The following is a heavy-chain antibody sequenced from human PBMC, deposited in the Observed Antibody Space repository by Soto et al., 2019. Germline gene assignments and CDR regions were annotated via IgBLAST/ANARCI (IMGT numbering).Heavy chain of an antibody. CDR1: GGTFSSYA. V-gene: IGHV1-18*01. D-gene: IGHD3-9*01. Sequence: ASVKVSCKASGGTFSSYAISWVRQAPGQGLEWMGWISAYNGNTNYAQKLQGRVTMTTDTSTSTAYMELRSLRSDDTAMYYCARLTYSYYDILTGYYNIYYGMDVWGQGTTVTVSS. J-gene: IGHJ6*02. CDR2: ISAYNGNT. CDR3: ARLTYSYYDILTGYYNIYYGMDV.